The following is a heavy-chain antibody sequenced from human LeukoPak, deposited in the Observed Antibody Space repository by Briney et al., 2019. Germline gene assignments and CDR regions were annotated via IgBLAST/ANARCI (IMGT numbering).Heavy chain of an antibody. D-gene: IGHD3-3*02. J-gene: IGHJ4*02. CDR1: GFTFNMYT. Sequence: PGGSLRLSCVASGFTFNMYTMNWVRQAPGKGLEWISFTFTSDSVTTYADSVKGRFTLSRDNVKNSLYLQMNSLRAEDTAVYYCVRDHLWSFDYWSQGTLVTVSS. CDR2: TFTSDSVT. CDR3: VRDHLWSFDY. V-gene: IGHV3-48*04.